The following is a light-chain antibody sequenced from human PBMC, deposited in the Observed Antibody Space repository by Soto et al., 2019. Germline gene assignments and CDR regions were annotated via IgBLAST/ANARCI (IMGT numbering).Light chain of an antibody. CDR3: QSYDSSLSGYVV. Sequence: QSVLTQPPSVSGAPGQRVTISCTGSSSNIGAGYDVHWYQQLPRTAPKLLIYGNSNRPSGVPDRFSGSKSGTSASLAITGLQAEDEADYCCQSYDSSLSGYVVFGGGTQLTVL. J-gene: IGLJ2*01. V-gene: IGLV1-40*01. CDR1: SSNIGAGYD. CDR2: GNS.